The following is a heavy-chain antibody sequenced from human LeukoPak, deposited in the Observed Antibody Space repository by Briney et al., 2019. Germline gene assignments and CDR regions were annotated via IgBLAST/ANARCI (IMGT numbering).Heavy chain of an antibody. Sequence: SETLSLTCTVSGGSISSYYWSWIRQPPGKGLEWIGYIYYSGSTNYNPSLKSRVTISVDTSKNQFSLKLSSVTAADTAVYYCARVRHEYCTNGVCYPTAFDPWGQGTLVTVSS. CDR2: IYYSGST. V-gene: IGHV4-59*01. CDR3: ARVRHEYCTNGVCYPTAFDP. J-gene: IGHJ5*02. D-gene: IGHD2-8*01. CDR1: GGSISSYY.